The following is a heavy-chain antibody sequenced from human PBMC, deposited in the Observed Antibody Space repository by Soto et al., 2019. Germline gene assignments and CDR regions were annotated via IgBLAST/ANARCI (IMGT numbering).Heavy chain of an antibody. CDR3: VGASGVNPIDF. CDR2: ISSAGSAT. J-gene: IGHJ4*02. V-gene: IGHV3-48*03. D-gene: IGHD3-10*01. Sequence: GGSLRLSCVSSGFTFSDFEMNWVRQAPGKGLEWIAYISSAGSATFYADSVKGRFTISRDNAMSSLFLQMQSLSAEDTALYYCVGASGVNPIDFWGQGTQVTVSS. CDR1: GFTFSDFE.